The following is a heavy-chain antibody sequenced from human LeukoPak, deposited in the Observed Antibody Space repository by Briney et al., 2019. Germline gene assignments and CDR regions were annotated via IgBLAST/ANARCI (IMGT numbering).Heavy chain of an antibody. V-gene: IGHV3-30-3*01. CDR3: AVGLTI. CDR1: GFTFDNYA. CDR2: ISNDGTNK. D-gene: IGHD1-26*01. Sequence: GGSLRLSCAASGFTFDNYAMHWVRQAPGKGLEWVALISNDGTNKYYADSVKGRFTMSRDNSKSTVYSQVNSLRAEDTAVYYCAVGLTIWGQGTMVTVSS. J-gene: IGHJ3*02.